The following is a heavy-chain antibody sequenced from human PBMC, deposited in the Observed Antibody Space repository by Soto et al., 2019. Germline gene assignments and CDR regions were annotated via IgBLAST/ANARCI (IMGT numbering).Heavy chain of an antibody. J-gene: IGHJ6*02. D-gene: IGHD2-15*01. V-gene: IGHV2-5*02. CDR3: AHKGGRGAGMDV. CDR2: IYWDGDK. Sequence: QITLKESGPTLVKPTQTLTVTCTFSGFSLSTSGVDVAWIRQPPGKALEWLALIYWDGDKRYSPFLKSRLTSTKDTSENQVVLTLTNMDPVDTATYYCAHKGGRGAGMDVWGQGTTVTVSS. CDR1: GFSLSTSGVD.